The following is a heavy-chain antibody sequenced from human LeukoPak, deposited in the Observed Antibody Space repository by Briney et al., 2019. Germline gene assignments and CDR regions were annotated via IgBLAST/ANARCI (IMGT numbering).Heavy chain of an antibody. D-gene: IGHD5-18*01. Sequence: SETLSLTCTVSGGTVSRDTYYWSWIRQPPGKGLEWIGYIFYNGNTNYNPSRKSRITISIDTSKNEFSLKLTSVTAADTAVYYCARERGYTYGWDYWGQGALVTVSS. CDR2: IFYNGNT. CDR1: GGTVSRDTYY. J-gene: IGHJ4*02. CDR3: ARERGYTYGWDY. V-gene: IGHV4-61*01.